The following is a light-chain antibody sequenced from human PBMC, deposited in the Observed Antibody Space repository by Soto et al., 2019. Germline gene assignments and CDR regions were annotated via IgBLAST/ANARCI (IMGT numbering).Light chain of an antibody. Sequence: DIQMTESPSTLSGAVGDGVTMTCRASQTIRSWLAWYQQKPGKAPKLLIYKASTLKSGVPSRFSGSGSGTEFTLTISSLQPDDFATYYCQHYNSYSEAFGQGTKV. CDR1: QTIRSW. V-gene: IGKV1-5*03. J-gene: IGKJ1*01. CDR3: QHYNSYSEA. CDR2: KAS.